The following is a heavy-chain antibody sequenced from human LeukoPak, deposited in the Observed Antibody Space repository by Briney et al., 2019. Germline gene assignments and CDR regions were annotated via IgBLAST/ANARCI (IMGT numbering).Heavy chain of an antibody. J-gene: IGHJ3*01. CDR1: GGSFSGYY. D-gene: IGHD1-26*01. CDR3: ARMGVGATADAFDL. Sequence: SETLSLTCAVYGGSFSGYYWSWIRQPPGKGLEWIGEINHSGSTNYNPSLKSRVTISVDTSKNQFSLKLSSVTAADTAVYYCARMGVGATADAFDLWGQGTMVTVSS. CDR2: INHSGST. V-gene: IGHV4-34*01.